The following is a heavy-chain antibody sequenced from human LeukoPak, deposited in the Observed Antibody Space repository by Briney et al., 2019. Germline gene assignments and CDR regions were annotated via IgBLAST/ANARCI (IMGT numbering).Heavy chain of an antibody. D-gene: IGHD5-18*01. CDR3: ASGDTAINY. J-gene: IGHJ4*02. Sequence: ASVKVSCKASGYTFTGYYIHWVRQAPGQGLEWMGRINPNSGSTNYAQKFQGRVTMTRDTSISTAYMELSRLRSDDTAVYYCASGDTAINYWGQGTLVTVSS. CDR2: INPNSGST. V-gene: IGHV1-2*06. CDR1: GYTFTGYY.